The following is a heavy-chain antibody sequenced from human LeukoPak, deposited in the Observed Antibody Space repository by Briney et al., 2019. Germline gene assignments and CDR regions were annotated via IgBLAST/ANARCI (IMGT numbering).Heavy chain of an antibody. Sequence: PSETLSLTCTVSGDSIGSSSHYWGWIRQPPGKGLEWIGTIYYSGGTYYNPSLKSRVTMSVDTSKNQFSLKLTSVTAADTSIYYCAREYSGSYGYWGQGTLVTVSS. J-gene: IGHJ4*02. V-gene: IGHV4-39*02. D-gene: IGHD1-26*01. CDR1: GDSIGSSSHY. CDR3: AREYSGSYGY. CDR2: IYYSGGT.